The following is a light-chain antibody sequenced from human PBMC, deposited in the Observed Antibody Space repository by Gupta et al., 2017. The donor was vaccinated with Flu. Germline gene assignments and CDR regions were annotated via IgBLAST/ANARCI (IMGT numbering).Light chain of an antibody. CDR1: SLRSYY. CDR2: GKN. J-gene: IGLJ2*01. V-gene: IGLV3-19*01. Sequence: GQTVRITCQGDSLRSYYASWYQQKPGQAPVLVIYGKNNRPSGIPDRFSGSSLGNTASLTITGAQAEDEADYYCNSRDSSGNHLKFGGGTKLTVL. CDR3: NSRDSSGNHLK.